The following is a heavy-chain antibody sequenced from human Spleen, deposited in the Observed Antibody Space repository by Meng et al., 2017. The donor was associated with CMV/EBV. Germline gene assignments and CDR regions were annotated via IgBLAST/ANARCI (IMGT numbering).Heavy chain of an antibody. CDR3: AKDMRGVVNGGGFDY. Sequence: SLKISCAASGFTFDDYAMHWVRQAPGKGLEWVSGISWNSGSIGYADSVKGRFTISRDNAKNSLYLQMNSLRAEDTALYYCAKDMRGVVNGGGFDYWGQGTLVTVSS. V-gene: IGHV3-9*01. CDR1: GFTFDDYA. J-gene: IGHJ4*02. D-gene: IGHD3-22*01. CDR2: ISWNSGSI.